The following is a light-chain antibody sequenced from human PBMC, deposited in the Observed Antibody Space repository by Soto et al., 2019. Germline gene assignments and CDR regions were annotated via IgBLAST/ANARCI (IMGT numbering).Light chain of an antibody. Sequence: DIQMTQSPSTLSASIGDRVTITCRASQSISSWLAWYQQKPGKAPKLLIYKASTLESGVPSRFSGSGSGTEFTLTISSRQPDDFATYYCQQYRSYRAFGGGTKVEIK. J-gene: IGKJ4*01. V-gene: IGKV1-5*03. CDR1: QSISSW. CDR2: KAS. CDR3: QQYRSYRA.